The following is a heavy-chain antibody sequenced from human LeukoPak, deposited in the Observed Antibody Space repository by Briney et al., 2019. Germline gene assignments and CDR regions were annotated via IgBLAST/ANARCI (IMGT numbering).Heavy chain of an antibody. J-gene: IGHJ3*02. V-gene: IGHV3-23*01. D-gene: IGHD3-22*01. Sequence: GGSLRLSCAASGFTFSSYAMSWVRQAPGKGLEWVSAISGSGGSTYYADSVKGRFTISRDNSKNTLYLQMNSPRAEDTAVYYCAKVSSYDSSGYDAFDIWGQGTMVTVSS. CDR3: AKVSSYDSSGYDAFDI. CDR2: ISGSGGST. CDR1: GFTFSSYA.